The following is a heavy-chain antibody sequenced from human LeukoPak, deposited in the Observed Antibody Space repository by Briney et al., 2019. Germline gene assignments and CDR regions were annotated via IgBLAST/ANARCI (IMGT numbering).Heavy chain of an antibody. J-gene: IGHJ4*02. D-gene: IGHD3-22*01. Sequence: GGSLRLSCAASGFTFSNVWISWVRQAPGKGLEWVGRIKSKTEGGTTDYAAPVEGRFTISRDDSKNTHYLQLNSLTAEDTAVYYCARAIGSSAYYSFDYWGQGTLVTVSS. CDR1: GFTFSNVW. V-gene: IGHV3-15*01. CDR3: ARAIGSSAYYSFDY. CDR2: IKSKTEGGTT.